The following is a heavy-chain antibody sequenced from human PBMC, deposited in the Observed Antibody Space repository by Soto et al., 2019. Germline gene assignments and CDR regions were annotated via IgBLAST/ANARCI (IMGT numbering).Heavy chain of an antibody. J-gene: IGHJ6*02. CDR1: GGTFSSYA. CDR3: ARADSSSSWIAGGMGV. D-gene: IGHD6-6*01. CDR2: IIPMFGTA. V-gene: IGHV1-69*01. Sequence: QVQLVQSGAEVKKPGSSVKVSCKASGGTFSSYAISWVRQAPGQGLEWMGGIIPMFGTANYAQKFRGRVTITADEPASTAYMELSSLRSEDTAVYYCARADSSSSWIAGGMGVWGQGTTVTVSS.